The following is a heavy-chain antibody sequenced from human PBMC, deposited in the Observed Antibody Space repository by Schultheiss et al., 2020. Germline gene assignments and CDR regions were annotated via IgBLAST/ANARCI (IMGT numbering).Heavy chain of an antibody. CDR1: GGSISSSSYY. D-gene: IGHD3-3*01. V-gene: IGHV4-39*01. J-gene: IGHJ6*02. Sequence: SETLSLTCTVSGGSISSSSYYWGWIRQPPGKGLEWIGSIYYSGSTYYNPSLKSRVTISVDTSKNQFSLKLSSVTAADTAVYYCARRPPRDGFSYYNYGLDVWGQGTLVTVSS. CDR3: ARRPPRDGFSYYNYGLDV. CDR2: IYYSGST.